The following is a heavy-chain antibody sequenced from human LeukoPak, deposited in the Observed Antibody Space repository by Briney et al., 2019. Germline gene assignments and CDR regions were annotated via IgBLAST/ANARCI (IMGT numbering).Heavy chain of an antibody. J-gene: IGHJ4*02. V-gene: IGHV4-4*02. D-gene: IGHD3-22*01. Sequence: PSGTLSLTCAVSGGSISSGNGWSWVRQPPGKGLEWIGEVYHTGSTSYNPSLKSRVTISVDTSKNQFSLKLSSVTAADTAVYYCARSLPSGYYFYWGQGTLVTASS. CDR3: ARSLPSGYYFY. CDR2: VYHTGST. CDR1: GGSISSGNG.